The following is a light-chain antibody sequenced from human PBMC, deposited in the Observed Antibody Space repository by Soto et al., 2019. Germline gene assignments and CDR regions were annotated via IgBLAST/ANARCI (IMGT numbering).Light chain of an antibody. CDR2: DVS. CDR3: SSYTSSSTLNYV. Sequence: QSALTQPASVSGSPGQSITISCTGTSSDVGGYNYVSWYQQHPGKAPKLMIYDVSNRPSGVSNRFSGSKSGNTASLTISGLQAEDEADYYCSSYTSSSTLNYVFGPRTKLTVL. CDR1: SSDVGGYNY. V-gene: IGLV2-14*01. J-gene: IGLJ1*01.